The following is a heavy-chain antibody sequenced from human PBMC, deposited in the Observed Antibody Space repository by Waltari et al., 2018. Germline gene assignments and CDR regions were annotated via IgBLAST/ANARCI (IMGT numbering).Heavy chain of an antibody. CDR1: GGSFSGYY. Sequence: QVQLQQWGAGLLKPSETLSLTCAVYGGSFSGYYCSWLRQPPGKGLEWIGEINHSGSTNYNPSLKSRVTISVDTSKNQFSLKLSSVTAADTAVYYCASGLAAAGPYWYFDLWGRGTLVTVSS. CDR3: ASGLAAAGPYWYFDL. V-gene: IGHV4-34*01. J-gene: IGHJ2*01. CDR2: INHSGST. D-gene: IGHD6-13*01.